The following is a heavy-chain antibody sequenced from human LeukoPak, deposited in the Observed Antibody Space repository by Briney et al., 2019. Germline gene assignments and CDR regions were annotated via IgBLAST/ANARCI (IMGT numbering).Heavy chain of an antibody. V-gene: IGHV4-59*01. Sequence: PSEILSLTCSVSGGSISSYYWSWIRQSPGKGLEWIGYIYYSGTTNYNPPLKCRVTISVDTSKNQFSLKLSSVTAADTAIYYCARVRNYPDAFDIWGQGRMVTVSS. CDR3: ARVRNYPDAFDI. J-gene: IGHJ3*02. CDR1: GGSISSYY. CDR2: IYYSGTT. D-gene: IGHD5-24*01.